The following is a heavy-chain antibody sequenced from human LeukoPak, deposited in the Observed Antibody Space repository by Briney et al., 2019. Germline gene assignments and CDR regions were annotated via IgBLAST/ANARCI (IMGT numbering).Heavy chain of an antibody. CDR1: RYIFTAYY. J-gene: IGHJ5*02. CDR2: SLPDSGDT. CDR3: ARIGGSYAAKGWFDP. V-gene: IGHV1-2*02. Sequence: ASVKVSCKTSRYIFTAYYIHWLRQAPGQGLEWLGSSLPDSGDTTYAQKFQGRVTMTRDTSISTAYMELSRLRSDDTAVYYCARIGGSYAAKGWFDPWGQGTLVTVSS. D-gene: IGHD1-26*01.